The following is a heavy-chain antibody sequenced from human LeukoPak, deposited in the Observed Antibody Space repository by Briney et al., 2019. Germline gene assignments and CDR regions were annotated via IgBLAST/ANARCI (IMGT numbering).Heavy chain of an antibody. CDR2: ISGSGHNT. CDR3: PRDTAMVIDY. Sequence: GGSLRLSCAASGFTFSNYGMNWVRQAPGKGLEWVSAISGSGHNTYYADSVKGRFTISRDNAKNSLYLQTNSLRAEDTAVYYCPRDTAMVIDYWGQGTLVTVSS. D-gene: IGHD5-18*01. J-gene: IGHJ4*02. V-gene: IGHV3-21*01. CDR1: GFTFSNYG.